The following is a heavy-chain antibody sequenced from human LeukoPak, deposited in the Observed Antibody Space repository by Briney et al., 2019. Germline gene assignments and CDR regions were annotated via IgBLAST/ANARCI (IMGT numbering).Heavy chain of an antibody. CDR1: GYSFTSYY. CDR3: ARASKEDAFDI. CDR2: INPSGGST. J-gene: IGHJ3*02. Sequence: APVKVSCKASGYSFTSYYMHWVRQAPGQGLEWMGIINPSGGSTSYAQKFQGRVTMTRDTSTSTVYMELSSLRSEDTAVYYCARASKEDAFDIWGQGTMVTVSS. V-gene: IGHV1-46*01. D-gene: IGHD2/OR15-2a*01.